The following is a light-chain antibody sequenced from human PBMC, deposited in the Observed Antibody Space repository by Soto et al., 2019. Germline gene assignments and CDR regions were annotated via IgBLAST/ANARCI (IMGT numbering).Light chain of an antibody. J-gene: IGLJ3*02. Sequence: SYELTQPPSVSVSPGQTATITCSGDELGDKFVCWYQQKSGQSPVLVIYRDTQRPSGIPERFSGSNSGNTATLTISGAQAMDEADYVCQAWDRSTVVFGGGTKLTVL. CDR3: QAWDRSTVV. CDR2: RDT. V-gene: IGLV3-1*01. CDR1: ELGDKF.